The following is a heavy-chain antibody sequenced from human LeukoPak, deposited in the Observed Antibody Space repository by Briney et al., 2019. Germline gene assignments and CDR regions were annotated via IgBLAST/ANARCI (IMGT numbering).Heavy chain of an antibody. Sequence: SETLSLTCAVYGGSFSGYYWSWIRQPPGKGLEWIGEINHIGSTNYNPSLKSRVTISVDTSKNQFSLKLSAVTAADTAAFYCARGLFVPISLPMDVWGKGTTVTVSS. CDR3: ARGLFVPISLPMDV. V-gene: IGHV4-34*01. CDR1: GGSFSGYY. CDR2: INHIGST. D-gene: IGHD2-15*01. J-gene: IGHJ6*03.